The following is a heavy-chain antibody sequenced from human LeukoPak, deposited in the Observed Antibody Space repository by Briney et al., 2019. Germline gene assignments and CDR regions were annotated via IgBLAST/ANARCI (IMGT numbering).Heavy chain of an antibody. D-gene: IGHD5-18*01. V-gene: IGHV4-59*01. J-gene: IGHJ4*02. CDR2: THHSGAT. Sequence: NPSETLSLTCSVSGVSITSNYWSWIRQPPGKGLEWLGYTHHSGATSYNPSLKSRSTMSLDTSNNQFSLKLSSVTAADTAVYYCARSRGHSYGDFDYWGQGNLVTVSS. CDR3: ARSRGHSYGDFDY. CDR1: GVSITSNY.